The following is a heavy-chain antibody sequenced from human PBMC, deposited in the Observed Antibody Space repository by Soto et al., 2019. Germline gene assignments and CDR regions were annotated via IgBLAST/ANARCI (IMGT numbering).Heavy chain of an antibody. CDR2: ISGSGGST. Sequence: PGGSLRLSCAASGFTFSSYAMSWVRQAPGKGLEWVSAISGSGGSTYYADSVKGRFTISRDNSKNTLYLQMNSLRAEDTAVYYCAYTTIYYYYMDVWGKGTTVTVSS. J-gene: IGHJ6*03. CDR3: AYTTIYYYYMDV. CDR1: GFTFSSYA. D-gene: IGHD3-3*01. V-gene: IGHV3-23*01.